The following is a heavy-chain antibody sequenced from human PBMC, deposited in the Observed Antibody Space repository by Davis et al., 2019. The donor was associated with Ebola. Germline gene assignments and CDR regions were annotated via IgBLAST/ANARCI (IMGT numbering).Heavy chain of an antibody. Sequence: PGGSLRLSCAASGLTFSNAWMSWVRQTPGKGLEWVGRIKTKTEGGTTDYAAPVKGRFSISRDDSKTTLYLQMNSLKTEDTAVYYCTTSGIWGHDYWGQGTLVTVSS. J-gene: IGHJ4*02. D-gene: IGHD3-16*01. V-gene: IGHV3-15*01. CDR2: IKTKTEGGTT. CDR1: GLTFSNAW. CDR3: TTSGIWGHDY.